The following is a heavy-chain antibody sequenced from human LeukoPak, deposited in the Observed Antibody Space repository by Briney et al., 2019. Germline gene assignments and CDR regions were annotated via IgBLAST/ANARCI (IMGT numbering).Heavy chain of an antibody. D-gene: IGHD5-24*01. CDR1: GFTFSSYA. Sequence: GGSLRLSCAASGFTFSSYAMHWVRQAPGKGLEWVAVISYGGSNKYYADSVKGRFTISRDNSKNTLYLQMNSLRAEDTAVYYCARDKEMTTITSFDYWGQGTLVTVSS. V-gene: IGHV3-30-3*01. J-gene: IGHJ4*02. CDR2: ISYGGSNK. CDR3: ARDKEMTTITSFDY.